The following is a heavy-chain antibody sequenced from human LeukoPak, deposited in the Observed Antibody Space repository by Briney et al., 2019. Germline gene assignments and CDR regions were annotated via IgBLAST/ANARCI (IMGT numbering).Heavy chain of an antibody. CDR3: AREGRISSSAFSLYYYYYMDV. CDR2: INHSGST. Sequence: SETLSLTCAVYGGSFSGYYWSWIRQPPGKGLEWIGEINHSGSTNYNPSLKCRVTISVDTSKNQFSLKLSSVTAADTAVYYCAREGRISSSAFSLYYYYYMDVWGKGTTVTVSS. D-gene: IGHD6-6*01. CDR1: GGSFSGYY. J-gene: IGHJ6*03. V-gene: IGHV4-34*01.